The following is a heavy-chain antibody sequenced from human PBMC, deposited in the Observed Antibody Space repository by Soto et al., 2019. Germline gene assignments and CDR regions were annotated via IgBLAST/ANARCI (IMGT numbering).Heavy chain of an antibody. CDR1: GGSFSGYY. Sequence: PSETLSLTCAVYGGSFSGYYWSWIRQPPGKGLEWIGEINHSGSTNYNPSLKSRVTISVDTSKNQFSLKLSSVTAADTAVYYCARFKSGGGNYFDYWGQGTLVTVSS. J-gene: IGHJ4*02. CDR2: INHSGST. CDR3: ARFKSGGGNYFDY. D-gene: IGHD2-15*01. V-gene: IGHV4-34*01.